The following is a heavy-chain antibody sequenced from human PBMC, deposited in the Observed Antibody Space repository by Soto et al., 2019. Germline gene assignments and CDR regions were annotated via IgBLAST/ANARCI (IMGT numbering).Heavy chain of an antibody. Sequence: EQLQQWGAGLLKPSETLSLTCAVYGGSFSNYYWIWVRQPPGRGLEWVGEINDSGNTNYNPSLKSRATISVDTSKHQFSLKLNSVTAADTAVYYCARHWGTVGTFPNFDFWGQGTLVTVSS. V-gene: IGHV4-34*01. D-gene: IGHD1-26*01. J-gene: IGHJ4*02. CDR2: INDSGNT. CDR1: GGSFSNYY. CDR3: ARHWGTVGTFPNFDF.